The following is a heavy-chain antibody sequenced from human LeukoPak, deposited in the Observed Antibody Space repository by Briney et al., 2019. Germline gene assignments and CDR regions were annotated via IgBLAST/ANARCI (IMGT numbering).Heavy chain of an antibody. V-gene: IGHV3-23*01. J-gene: IGHJ4*02. CDR1: GFTFSSYG. CDR2: MSADSATT. CDR3: ARKSASGNYPLDY. D-gene: IGHD3-10*01. Sequence: PGGSLRLSCGASGFTFSSYGMHWVRQAPGKGLEWVSVMSADSATTFYADSVKGRFTISRDNAKNTVFLQMSSLRAEDTALYYCARKSASGNYPLDYWGQGALVTVSS.